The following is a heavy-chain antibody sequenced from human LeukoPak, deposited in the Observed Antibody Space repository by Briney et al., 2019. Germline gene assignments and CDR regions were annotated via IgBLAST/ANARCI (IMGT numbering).Heavy chain of an antibody. V-gene: IGHV4-39*01. Sequence: SETLSLTCTVSGGSISSSSYYWGWIRQPPGKGLEWIGSIYYSGSTYYNPSLKSRVTISVDTSKNQFSLKLSSVTAADTAVYYCARLLVRGVTSGYYMDVWGKGTTVTVSS. CDR3: ARLLVRGVTSGYYMDV. CDR2: IYYSGST. J-gene: IGHJ6*03. CDR1: GGSISSSSYY. D-gene: IGHD3-10*01.